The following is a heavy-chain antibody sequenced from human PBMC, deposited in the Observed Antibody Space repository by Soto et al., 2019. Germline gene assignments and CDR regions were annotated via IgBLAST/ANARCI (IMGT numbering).Heavy chain of an antibody. CDR2: IIPIFGTA. D-gene: IGHD5-18*01. CDR3: ARQSNSYSTIDP. CDR1: GGTFSSYA. Sequence: SVKVSCKASGGTFSSYAISWVRQAPGQGLEWMGGIIPIFGTANYAQKFQGRVTITADKYTSTAYMELSSMRSEDTAVYYCARQSNSYSTIDPWGQGTLVTVSS. V-gene: IGHV1-69*06. J-gene: IGHJ5*02.